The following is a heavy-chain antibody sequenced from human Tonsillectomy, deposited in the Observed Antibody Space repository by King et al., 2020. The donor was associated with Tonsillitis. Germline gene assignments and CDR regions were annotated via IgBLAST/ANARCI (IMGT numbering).Heavy chain of an antibody. V-gene: IGHV1-18*01. CDR1: GYTFTNYG. CDR2: TSAYNGNR. CDR3: ARTGSGSRNDWYFDL. D-gene: IGHD1-14*01. J-gene: IGHJ2*01. Sequence: VQLVESGAEMKKPGASVKVSCKASGYTFTNYGISWVRQAPGQGLEWMGWTSAYNGNRNYAQKYRGRVTVTTDTSTTTAYMDLSSLRSDDTAVYYCARTGSGSRNDWYFDLWGRGTLVTVSS.